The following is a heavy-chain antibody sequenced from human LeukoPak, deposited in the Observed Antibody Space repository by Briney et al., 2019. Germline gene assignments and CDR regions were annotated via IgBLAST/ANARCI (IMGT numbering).Heavy chain of an antibody. CDR2: IKQDGSEK. Sequence: QSGGSLRLSCAASGFTFSSYAMSWVRQAPGKGLEWVANIKQDGSEKYYVDSVKGRFTISRDNAKNSLYLQMNSLRAEDTAVYYCASVIVVDSFDYWGQGTLVTVSS. J-gene: IGHJ4*02. CDR3: ASVIVVDSFDY. CDR1: GFTFSSYA. V-gene: IGHV3-7*01. D-gene: IGHD3-22*01.